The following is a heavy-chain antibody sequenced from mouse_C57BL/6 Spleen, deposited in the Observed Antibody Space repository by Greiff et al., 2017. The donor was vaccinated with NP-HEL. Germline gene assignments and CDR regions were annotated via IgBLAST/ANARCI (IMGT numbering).Heavy chain of an antibody. CDR2: IHPSDSDT. CDR3: AMVYYYVSSSFAY. Sequence: QVQLKQPGAELVKPGASVKVSCKASGYTFTSSWMHWVKQRPGQGLEWIGRIHPSDSDTTYNQKFKGKATLTVDKSSSTAYMQLSSLTSEDSAVCYCAMVYYYVSSSFAYWGQGTLVTVSA. D-gene: IGHD1-1*01. CDR1: GYTFTSSW. J-gene: IGHJ3*01. V-gene: IGHV1-74*01.